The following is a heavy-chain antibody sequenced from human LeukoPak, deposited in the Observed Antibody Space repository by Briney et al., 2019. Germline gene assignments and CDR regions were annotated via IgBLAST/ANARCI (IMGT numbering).Heavy chain of an antibody. D-gene: IGHD5-12*01. CDR1: GYTFTGYY. Sequence: GASVKVSCKASGYTFTGYYMHWVRQAPGQGLEWMGRINPNSGGTNYAQKFQGRVTMTRDTSISTAYMELSSLRSDDTAVYYCASSAGVVATSSYYYFDYWGQGTLVTVSS. V-gene: IGHV1-2*06. J-gene: IGHJ4*02. CDR2: INPNSGGT. CDR3: ASSAGVVATSSYYYFDY.